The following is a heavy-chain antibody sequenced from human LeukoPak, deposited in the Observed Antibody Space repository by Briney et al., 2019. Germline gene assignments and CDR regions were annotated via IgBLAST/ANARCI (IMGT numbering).Heavy chain of an antibody. CDR3: ARQTKYSKARTLDP. J-gene: IGHJ5*02. CDR1: GYSFTSYW. CDR2: IYPGDSDT. D-gene: IGHD6-6*01. V-gene: IGHV5-51*01. Sequence: GESLKISCKGSGYSFTSYWIGWVRQMPGKGLEWMGIIYPGDSDTKYRPSFQGQVTISADKSISTAYLQWSSLKASDTAMYYCARQTKYSKARTLDPWGQGTLVTVSS.